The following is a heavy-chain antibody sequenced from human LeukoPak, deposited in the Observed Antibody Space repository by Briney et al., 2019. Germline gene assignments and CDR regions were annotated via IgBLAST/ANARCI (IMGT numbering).Heavy chain of an antibody. CDR3: AELGITMIGGV. CDR1: GFTFGDYA. Sequence: GGSLRLSCTASGFTFGDYAMSWIRQAPGKGLEWVSYISSSGSTIYYADSVKGRFTISRDNAKNSLYLQMNSLRAEDTAVYYCAELGITMIGGVWGKGTTVTISS. V-gene: IGHV3-11*04. J-gene: IGHJ6*04. D-gene: IGHD3-10*02. CDR2: ISSSGSTI.